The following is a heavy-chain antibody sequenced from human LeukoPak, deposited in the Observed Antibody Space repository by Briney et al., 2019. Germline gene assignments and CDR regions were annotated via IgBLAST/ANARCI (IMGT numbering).Heavy chain of an antibody. V-gene: IGHV4-59*02. CDR1: GVSVRSSF. Sequence: SATLSLTCTVSGVSVRSSFWSWIRQPPGKGLEYIGYVHHSGNTKYNPSLQSRVTMSADTARSQFSLNLSSVTPADSAVYYCARHNGDSYLDLWAQGSLVTVSS. CDR2: VHHSGNT. D-gene: IGHD2-21*01. J-gene: IGHJ4*02. CDR3: ARHNGDSYLDL.